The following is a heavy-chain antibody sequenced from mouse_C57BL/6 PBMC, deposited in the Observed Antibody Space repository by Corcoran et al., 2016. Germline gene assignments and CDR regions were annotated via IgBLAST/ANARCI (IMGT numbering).Heavy chain of an antibody. D-gene: IGHD1-1*01. Sequence: EVQLQQSGPELVKPGASVKISCKASGYTFTDYYMNWVTQSHGKSLEWIGDINPNNGGTSYNQKFKGKATLTVDKSSSTAYMELRSLTSEDSAVYYCARRNDGSSYGYVDVWGTGTTVTVSA. J-gene: IGHJ1*02. V-gene: IGHV1-26*01. CDR1: GYTFTDYY. CDR3: ARRNDGSSYGYVDV. CDR2: INPNNGGT.